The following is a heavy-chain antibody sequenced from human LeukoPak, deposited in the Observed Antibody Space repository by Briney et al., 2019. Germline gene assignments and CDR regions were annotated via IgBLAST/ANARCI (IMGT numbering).Heavy chain of an antibody. CDR2: ISGSGGST. Sequence: QPGGSLRLSCAASGFTFSSYVMSWVRQAPGKGPEWVSAISGSGGSTYYADSVKGRFTISRDNSKNTLYLQMNSLRAEDTAVYYCATSEAYYDFWSGPYFDYWGQGTLVTVSS. CDR1: GFTFSSYV. J-gene: IGHJ4*02. V-gene: IGHV3-23*01. D-gene: IGHD3-3*01. CDR3: ATSEAYYDFWSGPYFDY.